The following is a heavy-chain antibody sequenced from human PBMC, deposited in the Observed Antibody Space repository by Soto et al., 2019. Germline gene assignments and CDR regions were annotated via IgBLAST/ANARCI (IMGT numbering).Heavy chain of an antibody. Sequence: SETLSLTCTVSGGSISSYYWSWIRQPPGKGLEWIGYIYYSGSTNYNPSLKSRVTISVDTSKNQFSLKLSSVTAADTAVYYCARSKLDYGDYTYIFDYWGQGTLVTVSS. CDR1: GGSISSYY. CDR2: IYYSGST. D-gene: IGHD4-17*01. J-gene: IGHJ4*02. CDR3: ARSKLDYGDYTYIFDY. V-gene: IGHV4-59*01.